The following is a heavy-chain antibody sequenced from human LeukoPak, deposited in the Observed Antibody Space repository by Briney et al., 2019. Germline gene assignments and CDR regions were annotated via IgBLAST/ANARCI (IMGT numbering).Heavy chain of an antibody. D-gene: IGHD6-13*01. CDR3: ASLYSSSWYYFDY. CDR2: ISGGSSTI. CDR1: GFTFSSYS. Sequence: GGSLRLSCAASGFTFSSYSMNWVRQAPGKGLEWVSYISGGSSTIYYADSVKGRFTISRDNSKNTLYLQMNSLRAEDTAVYYCASLYSSSWYYFDYWGQGTLVTVSS. J-gene: IGHJ4*02. V-gene: IGHV3-48*01.